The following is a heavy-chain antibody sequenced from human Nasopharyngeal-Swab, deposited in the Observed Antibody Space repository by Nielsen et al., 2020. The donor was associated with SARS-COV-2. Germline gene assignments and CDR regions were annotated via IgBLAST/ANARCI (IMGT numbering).Heavy chain of an antibody. CDR3: ARRECRTSRCLHFDY. V-gene: IGHV2-5*02. D-gene: IGHD3-3*01. CDR2: IYWDDDK. Sequence: SGPTLVTPTQTLTLTCSFSGFSLDTGAMGVGWIRQHPGQALEWLGLIYWDDDKRYSPSLKNRLNITKDTSRSQVVLTLHNLDPMDTATYFCARRECRTSRCLHFDYWGQGTLVIVSS. J-gene: IGHJ4*02. CDR1: GFSLDTGAMG.